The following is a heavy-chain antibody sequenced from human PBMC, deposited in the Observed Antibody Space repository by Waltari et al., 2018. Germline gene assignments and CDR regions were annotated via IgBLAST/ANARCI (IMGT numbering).Heavy chain of an antibody. CDR3: ARGDYDYIWGSYRSFDY. D-gene: IGHD3-16*02. V-gene: IGHV4-34*01. CDR2: INHSGST. CDR1: GGSFSGYY. J-gene: IGHJ4*02. Sequence: QVQLQQWGAGLLKPSETLSLTCAVYGGSFSGYYWSWIRQPPGKGLEWIGEINHSGSTNYNPSLKSRVTISVDTSKNQFSLKLSSVTAADTAVYYCARGDYDYIWGSYRSFDYWGQGTLVTVSS.